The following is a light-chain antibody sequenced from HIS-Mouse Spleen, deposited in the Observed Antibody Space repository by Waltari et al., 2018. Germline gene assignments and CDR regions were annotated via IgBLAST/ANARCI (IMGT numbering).Light chain of an antibody. CDR3: QQLNSYPPT. V-gene: IGKV1-9*01. Sequence: DIQLTQSPSFLSASVGDRVTITFRARQGIRIYLAWYQQKPGKAPKLRIYAASTLQSGVPSRFSGSGSGTEFTLTRSSLQPEDFATYYCQQLNSYPPTFGQGTKVEIK. CDR1: QGIRIY. CDR2: AAS. J-gene: IGKJ1*01.